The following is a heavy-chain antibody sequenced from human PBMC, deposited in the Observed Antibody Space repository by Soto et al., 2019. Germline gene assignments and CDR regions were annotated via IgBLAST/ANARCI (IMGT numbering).Heavy chain of an antibody. Sequence: QVQLVESGGGVVQPGRSLRLSCAASGFTFSSYGMHWVRQAPGKGLEWVAVIWYDGSNKYYADSVKGRFTISRDNSKNTLYLQMNSLRAEDTAVYCCARDPGEASRNLPFDYWGQGTLVTVSS. CDR3: ARDPGEASRNLPFDY. D-gene: IGHD3-16*01. CDR1: GFTFSSYG. J-gene: IGHJ4*02. CDR2: IWYDGSNK. V-gene: IGHV3-33*01.